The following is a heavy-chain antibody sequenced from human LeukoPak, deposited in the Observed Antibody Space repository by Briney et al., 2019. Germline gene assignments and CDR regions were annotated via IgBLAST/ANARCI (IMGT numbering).Heavy chain of an antibody. CDR1: GYTFTSNH. D-gene: IGHD2-8*01. CDR3: AREACSDGVCYFEY. V-gene: IGHV1-18*04. Sequence: GASVKVSCKASGYTFTSNHIHCVRQAPGEGLEWMGWISAYNGDTKYAQKFQGRVTMTTDTSATTVYMELGSLRFDDAAVYYCAREACSDGVCYFEYWGQGTLVTVSS. CDR2: ISAYNGDT. J-gene: IGHJ4*02.